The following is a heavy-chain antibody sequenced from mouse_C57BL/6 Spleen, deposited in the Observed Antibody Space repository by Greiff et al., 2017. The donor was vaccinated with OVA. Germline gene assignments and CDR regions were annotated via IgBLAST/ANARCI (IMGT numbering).Heavy chain of an antibody. V-gene: IGHV5-6*01. CDR2: ISSGGSYT. J-gene: IGHJ1*03. CDR1: GFTFSSYG. Sequence: EVKVVESGGDLVKPGGSLKLSCAASGFTFSSYGMSWVRQTPDKRLEWVATISSGGSYTYYPDSVKGRFTISRDNAKNTLYLQMSSLKSEDTAMYYCASLYYSNYFDVWGTGTTVTVSS. CDR3: ASLYYSNYFDV. D-gene: IGHD2-5*01.